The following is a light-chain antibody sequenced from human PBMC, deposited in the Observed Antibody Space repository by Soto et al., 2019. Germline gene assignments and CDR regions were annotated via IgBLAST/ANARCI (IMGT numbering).Light chain of an antibody. CDR3: PPHNSYPYT. CDR1: QASRND. CDR2: AAS. J-gene: IGKJ2*01. V-gene: IGKV1-17*01. Sequence: DIQMTQSPSSLSASVGDRVTITCRARQASRNDLGWYQQKPGKAPKHLIYAASSLQSEVPSRFSGSRSGTEFTLPITSLQPEDFATYHCPPHNSYPYTFGQGNKLHIK.